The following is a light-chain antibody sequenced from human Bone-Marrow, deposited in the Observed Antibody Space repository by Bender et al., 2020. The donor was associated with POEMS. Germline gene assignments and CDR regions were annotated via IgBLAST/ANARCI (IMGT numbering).Light chain of an antibody. Sequence: QSVLTQPPSVSGTPDRGSPSLVLDGSNIGGYPVNWYQQLPGTAPRLLIYTNNERPSGVPDRFSGSKSGTSASLAITGLQSDDEAIYFCVAWDASLNGWVFGGGTKLTVL. CDR1: SNIGGYP. J-gene: IGLJ3*02. CDR3: VAWDASLNGWV. CDR2: TNN. V-gene: IGLV1-44*01.